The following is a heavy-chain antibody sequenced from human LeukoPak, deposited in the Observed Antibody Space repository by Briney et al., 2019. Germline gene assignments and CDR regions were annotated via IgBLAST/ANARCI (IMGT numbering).Heavy chain of an antibody. CDR2: IYPGDSDT. CDR1: GYSFTSYW. D-gene: IGHD2-2*01. CDR3: ARLQNSIVVVPAATISSLSRTPRSDYYYYYYMDV. J-gene: IGHJ6*03. V-gene: IGHV5-51*01. Sequence: GESLKISCKGSGYSFTSYWIGWVRQMPGKGLEWMGIIYPGDSDTRYSPSFQGQVTISADKSISTAYLQWSSLKASDTAMYYCARLQNSIVVVPAATISSLSRTPRSDYYYYYYMDVWGKGTTVTISS.